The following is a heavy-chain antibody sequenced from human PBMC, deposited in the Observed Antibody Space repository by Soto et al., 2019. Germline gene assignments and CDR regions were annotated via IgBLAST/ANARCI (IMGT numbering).Heavy chain of an antibody. Sequence: QVQLVESGGGVVQPGRSLRLSCAASGFTFSSYGMHWVRQAPGKGLEWVAVISYDGSNKYYADSVKGRFTISRDNSKNRLYLQMNSLRADDTAVYYCAKDSDGYSYSLPDYWGRGTLDTVSS. CDR1: GFTFSSYG. CDR3: AKDSDGYSYSLPDY. CDR2: ISYDGSNK. J-gene: IGHJ4*02. V-gene: IGHV3-30*18. D-gene: IGHD5-18*01.